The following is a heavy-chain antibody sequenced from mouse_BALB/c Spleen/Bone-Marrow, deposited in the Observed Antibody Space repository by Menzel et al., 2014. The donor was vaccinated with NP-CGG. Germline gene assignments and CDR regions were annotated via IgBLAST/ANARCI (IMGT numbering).Heavy chain of an antibody. D-gene: IGHD3-3*01. CDR2: IDPANGNT. Sequence: VQLQQSGAELVKPGASVKLSCTASGFNIXDTYMHWVKQRPEQGLEWIGRIDPANGNTKYDPKFQGKATITADTSSNTAYLQLSSLTSEDTAVYYCAGLDLFAYWGQGTLVTVSA. CDR3: AGLDLFAY. J-gene: IGHJ3*01. V-gene: IGHV14-3*02. CDR1: GFNIXDTY.